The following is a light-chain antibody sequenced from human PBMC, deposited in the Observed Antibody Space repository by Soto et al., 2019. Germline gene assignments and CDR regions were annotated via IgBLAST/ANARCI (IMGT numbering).Light chain of an antibody. CDR3: QQFNGYLSIT. CDR2: AAS. CDR1: QGISSY. V-gene: IGKV1-9*01. J-gene: IGKJ5*01. Sequence: IQLTQSPSSLSASVGDRVTITCRASQGISSYLAWYQQKPGKAPKLLIYAASTLQNGVPSRFSGSGSETDFTLTINSLQPEDFATYYCQQFNGYLSITFGQGTRLEIK.